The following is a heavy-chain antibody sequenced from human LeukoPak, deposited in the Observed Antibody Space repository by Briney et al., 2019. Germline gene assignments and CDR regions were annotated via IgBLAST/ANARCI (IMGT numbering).Heavy chain of an antibody. Sequence: GGSLRLSCAASGFTFSSYAMSWVRQAPGKGLECVSAISVSGGSTYYADSVKGRFTISRDNSKNTLYLQMNSLRAEDTAVYYCAKDAARLAIFGVVTGRAFDIWGQGTMVAVSS. CDR1: GFTFSSYA. J-gene: IGHJ3*02. V-gene: IGHV3-23*01. D-gene: IGHD3-3*01. CDR3: AKDAARLAIFGVVTGRAFDI. CDR2: ISVSGGST.